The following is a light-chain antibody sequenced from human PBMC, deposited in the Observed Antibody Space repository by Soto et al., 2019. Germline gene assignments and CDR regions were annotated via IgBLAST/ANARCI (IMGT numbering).Light chain of an antibody. J-gene: IGKJ4*01. Sequence: EIVLTQSPGTLSLSPGERATLSCRASQSVSSNYLAWYQQKPGQAPRLLIYDASNRATGIPARFSGSGSGTDLTITISSLEPEDFEVYYCQQRSNWPHTFGGGTKVDIK. CDR1: QSVSSNY. CDR2: DAS. V-gene: IGKV3-11*01. CDR3: QQRSNWPHT.